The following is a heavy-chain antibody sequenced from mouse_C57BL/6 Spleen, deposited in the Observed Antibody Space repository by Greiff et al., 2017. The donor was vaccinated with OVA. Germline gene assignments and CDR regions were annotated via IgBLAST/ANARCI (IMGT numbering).Heavy chain of an antibody. CDR2: ILPGSGST. CDR3: ANYYGSSSFAY. CDR1: GYTFTGYW. J-gene: IGHJ3*01. D-gene: IGHD1-1*01. V-gene: IGHV1-9*01. Sequence: QVQLQQSGAELMKPGASVKLSCKATGYTFTGYWIEWVKQRPGHGLEWIGEILPGSGSTNYNEKFKGKATFTADTSSNTAYMQLSSLTTEYSAIYYCANYYGSSSFAYWGQGTLVTVSA.